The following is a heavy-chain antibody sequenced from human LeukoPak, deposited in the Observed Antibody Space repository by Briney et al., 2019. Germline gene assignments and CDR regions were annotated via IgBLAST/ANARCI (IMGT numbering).Heavy chain of an antibody. D-gene: IGHD3-22*01. Sequence: PGGSLRLSCAASGFTFSRFAMSWVRRAPGKGLEWVSAITGGGGSTYYADSVKGRFIISRDNFKNTLHLQMNSLRAEDTAVYYCAKTYYYDSTGYPITPSDYWGQGTLVTVSS. CDR2: ITGGGGST. V-gene: IGHV3-23*01. CDR1: GFTFSRFA. CDR3: AKTYYYDSTGYPITPSDY. J-gene: IGHJ4*02.